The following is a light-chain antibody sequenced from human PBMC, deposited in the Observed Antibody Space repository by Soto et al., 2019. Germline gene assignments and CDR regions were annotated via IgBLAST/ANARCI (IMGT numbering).Light chain of an antibody. CDR3: QHYNSYSEA. V-gene: IGKV3-20*01. CDR1: QSVSNNY. CDR2: AAS. Sequence: EIVLTQSPGTLSLSPGERATLYCRASQSVSNNYLAWFQHTPGQAPRLLIYAASSRATGVPDRFSGSGSGTEFTLTISSLQPDDFATYYCQHYNSYSEAFGQGTKVDI. J-gene: IGKJ1*01.